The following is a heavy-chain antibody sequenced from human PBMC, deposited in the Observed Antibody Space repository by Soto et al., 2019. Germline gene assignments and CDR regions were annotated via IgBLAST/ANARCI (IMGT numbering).Heavy chain of an antibody. Sequence: ASVKVSCKASGYTFTSYAMHWVRQAPGHRLEWMGWINTGNGDTKFSQKFRGRVTLTRDTSADTANMELSSLTSEDTAVYYCARSELPQEGNGIDFWGQGTLVTVSS. D-gene: IGHD2-2*01. J-gene: IGHJ4*02. CDR3: ARSELPQEGNGIDF. CDR2: INTGNGDT. CDR1: GYTFTSYA. V-gene: IGHV1-3*04.